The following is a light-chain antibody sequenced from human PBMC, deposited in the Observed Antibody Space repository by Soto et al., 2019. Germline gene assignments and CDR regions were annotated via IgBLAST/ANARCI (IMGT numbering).Light chain of an antibody. CDR1: QSVSSN. V-gene: IGKV3-15*01. CDR2: GAS. CDR3: QQYNNWLIT. J-gene: IGKJ5*01. Sequence: EIVMTQSPATLSVSPGERATLSCRASQSVSSNLAWYQQKPGQAPRLLIYGASTRATGIPARFSGSGSGTEFTLIISSLQSEDFAVYCCQQYNNWLITFGQGTRREIK.